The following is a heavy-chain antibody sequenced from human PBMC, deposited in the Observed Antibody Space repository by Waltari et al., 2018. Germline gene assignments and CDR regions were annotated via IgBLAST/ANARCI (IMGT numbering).Heavy chain of an antibody. CDR2: INHSGST. CDR3: ARTRAITPSAYYYGMDV. V-gene: IGHV4-34*01. CDR1: GGSFSGYY. D-gene: IGHD5-12*01. J-gene: IGHJ6*02. Sequence: QVQLQQWGAGLLKPSVTLSLTCAVYGGSFSGYYWSWIRQPPGKGLEWIGEINHSGSTNYNPSLKSRVTISVDTSKNQFSLKLSSVTAADTAVYYCARTRAITPSAYYYGMDVWGQGTTVTVSS.